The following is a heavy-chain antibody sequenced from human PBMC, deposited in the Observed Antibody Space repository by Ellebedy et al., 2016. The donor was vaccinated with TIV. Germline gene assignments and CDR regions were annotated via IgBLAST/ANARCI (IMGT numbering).Heavy chain of an antibody. Sequence: MPSETLSLTCTVSGGSITSSNYYWGWVRQPPEQGPEWLASIYYSRYTYYNPSLQTRVTISVDTSKNQFSLHLSSVTAADTAVYFCTRDVKGDVWGTHRWSESWGQGTLVTVSS. CDR3: TRDVKGDVWGTHRWSES. CDR1: GGSITSSNYY. J-gene: IGHJ5*01. D-gene: IGHD3-16*02. V-gene: IGHV4-39*07. CDR2: IYYSRYT.